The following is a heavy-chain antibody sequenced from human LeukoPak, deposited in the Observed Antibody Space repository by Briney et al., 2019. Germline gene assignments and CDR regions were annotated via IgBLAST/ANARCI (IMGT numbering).Heavy chain of an antibody. CDR2: IYYSGST. Sequence: SETLSLTCTVSGGSISSYYWSWIRQPPGKGLEWIGYIYYSGSTNYNPSLKSRVTISVDTSKNQFSLKLSSVTAADTAVYYCARGYYYGSGSYFXXWGQXXLVT. V-gene: IGHV4-59*01. CDR3: ARGYYYGSGSYFXX. CDR1: GGSISSYY. J-gene: IGHJ4*02. D-gene: IGHD3-10*01.